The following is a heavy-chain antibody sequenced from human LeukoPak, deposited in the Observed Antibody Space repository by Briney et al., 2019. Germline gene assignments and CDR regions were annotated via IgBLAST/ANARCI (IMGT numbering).Heavy chain of an antibody. CDR3: ARVKVAAAGNYYYGMDV. V-gene: IGHV1-46*01. D-gene: IGHD6-13*01. J-gene: IGHJ6*02. CDR1: GYTFTSYY. CDR2: INPSGGST. Sequence: ASVKVSCKASGYTFTSYYMRWVRQAPGQGLEWMGIINPSGGSTSYAQKFQGRVTMTRDTSTSTVYMELSSLRSEDTAVYHCARVKVAAAGNYYYGMDVWGQGTTVTV.